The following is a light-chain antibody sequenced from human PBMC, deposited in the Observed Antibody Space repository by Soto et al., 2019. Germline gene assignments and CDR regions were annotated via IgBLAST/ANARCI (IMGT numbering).Light chain of an antibody. CDR3: QQYHIWPSWT. V-gene: IGKV3-20*01. CDR2: GVS. Sequence: EIVLTHSPVALSLSPCERATLSCSASQSVSSTLLTWYQQKPGQDPRLLIYGVSSRATGIPDRFSGSGSGTDFTLTISRLEPADFAVYFCQQYHIWPSWTFGQGTKVDTK. J-gene: IGKJ1*01. CDR1: QSVSSTL.